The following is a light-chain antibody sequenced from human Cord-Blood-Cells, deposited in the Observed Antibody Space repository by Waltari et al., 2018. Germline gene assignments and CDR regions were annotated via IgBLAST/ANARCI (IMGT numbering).Light chain of an antibody. Sequence: EIVLTQSPGTLSLSPGERATLSCRARQRVSSSYLAWYQQKPGQAPRLLIYGASSRATGIPDRFSGSGSGTDFTLTISRLEPEDFAVYYCQQYGSSPVTFGPGTKVDIK. J-gene: IGKJ3*01. CDR3: QQYGSSPVT. V-gene: IGKV3-20*01. CDR2: GAS. CDR1: QRVSSSY.